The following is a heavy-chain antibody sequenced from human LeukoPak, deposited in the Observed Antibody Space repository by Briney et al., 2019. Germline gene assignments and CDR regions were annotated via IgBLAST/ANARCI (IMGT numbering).Heavy chain of an antibody. CDR1: GYTFTGYY. D-gene: IGHD6-13*01. V-gene: IGHV1-2*02. CDR2: INPNSGGT. Sequence: GASVKVSCKASGYTFTGYYMHWVRQAPGQGLEWMGWINPNSGGTNYAQKFQGRVTMTRDTSISTAYMELSRLRSGDTAVYYCARDSSSWGYYYYYYMDVWGKGTTVTVSS. J-gene: IGHJ6*03. CDR3: ARDSSSWGYYYYYYMDV.